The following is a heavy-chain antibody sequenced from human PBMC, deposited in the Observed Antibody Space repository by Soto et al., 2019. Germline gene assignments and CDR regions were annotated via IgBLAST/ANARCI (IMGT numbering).Heavy chain of an antibody. D-gene: IGHD3-22*01. CDR2: ISSSSSYI. CDR1: GFTFSIYS. CDR3: AKDYYDRSAYSGFDY. Sequence: PGGSLRLSCVASGFTFSIYSMNWVGQAPGKGLEWVSSISSSSSYIYYADSVKGRFTISRDNAKNSLYLQMNSLRAEDTAVYYCAKDYYDRSAYSGFDYWGQGTLVTVSS. J-gene: IGHJ4*02. V-gene: IGHV3-21*04.